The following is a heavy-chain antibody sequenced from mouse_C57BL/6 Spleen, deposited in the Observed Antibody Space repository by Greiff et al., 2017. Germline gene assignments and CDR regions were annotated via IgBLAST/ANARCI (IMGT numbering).Heavy chain of an antibody. D-gene: IGHD1-1*01. CDR1: GFNIKDDY. CDR2: IDPENGDT. V-gene: IGHV14-4*01. Sequence: VQLKESGAELVRPGASVKLSCTASGFNIKDDYMHWVKQRPEQGLEWIGWIDPENGDTEYDWKFQGKATITADTSSNTAYLQLRSLTSEDTAVCCFTFTVYAMDYWGQGTSVTVSS. J-gene: IGHJ4*01. CDR3: TFTVYAMDY.